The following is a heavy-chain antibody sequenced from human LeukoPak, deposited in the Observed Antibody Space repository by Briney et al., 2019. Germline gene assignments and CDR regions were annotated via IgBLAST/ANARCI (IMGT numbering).Heavy chain of an antibody. Sequence: ASGYPFIGYXIXXXXQXPGXGLXXXXXXXPNSGDTTYAQNFQGRVTMTRDTSISTAYMELSRLRSDDTAVYYCARSRYSGSYHYQVGVFDIWGQGTLVTVSS. V-gene: IGHV1-2*02. J-gene: IGHJ3*02. CDR3: ARSRYSGSYHYQVGVFDI. CDR1: GYPFIGYX. D-gene: IGHD1-26*01. CDR2: XXPNSGDT.